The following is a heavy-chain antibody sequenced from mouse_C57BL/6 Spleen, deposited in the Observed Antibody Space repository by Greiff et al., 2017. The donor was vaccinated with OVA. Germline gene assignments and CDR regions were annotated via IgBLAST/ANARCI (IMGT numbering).Heavy chain of an antibody. CDR3: ARAGVKLSWFAY. Sequence: EVQRVESGGGLVKPGGSLKLSCAASGFTFSSYAMSWVRQTPEKRLEWVATISDGGSYTYYPDNVQGRFTISRDNAKNNLYLQMSHLKSEDTAMYYCARAGVKLSWFAYWGQGTLVTVSA. CDR1: GFTFSSYA. V-gene: IGHV5-4*01. D-gene: IGHD2-2*01. CDR2: ISDGGSYT. J-gene: IGHJ3*01.